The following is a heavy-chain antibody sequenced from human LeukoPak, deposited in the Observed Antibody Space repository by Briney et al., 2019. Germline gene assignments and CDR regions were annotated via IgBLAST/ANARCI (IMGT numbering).Heavy chain of an antibody. D-gene: IGHD2-21*02. V-gene: IGHV4-38-2*02. CDR3: AREGVTTDY. CDR2: MHYSGGT. Sequence: PSETLSLTCAVSGYSISNGYCWGWIRQPPGKGLEWIGLMHYSGGTYYNPSFKSRVTISRDTSKNQFSLNLNSVTAADTAVYYCAREGVTTDYWGQGTLVTVSS. CDR1: GYSISNGYC. J-gene: IGHJ4*02.